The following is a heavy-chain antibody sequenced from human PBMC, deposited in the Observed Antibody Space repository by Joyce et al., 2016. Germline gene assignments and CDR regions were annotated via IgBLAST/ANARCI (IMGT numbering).Heavy chain of an antibody. Sequence: QVQLQQWGAGLLKPSETLSLTCAVYGGSFSGYYWSWIRQPPGKGLEGIGEINHSGITNYNPSLKSRVTISVDTSKNQFSLKLSSVTAADTAVYYCARGPRSNWGLVWFDPWGQGTLVTVSS. V-gene: IGHV4-34*01. CDR3: ARGPRSNWGLVWFDP. CDR1: GGSFSGYY. D-gene: IGHD7-27*01. CDR2: INHSGIT. J-gene: IGHJ5*02.